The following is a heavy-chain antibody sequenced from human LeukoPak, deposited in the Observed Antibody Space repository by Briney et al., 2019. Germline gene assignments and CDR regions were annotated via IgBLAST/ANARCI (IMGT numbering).Heavy chain of an antibody. CDR3: ARGTSGSYNLDF. V-gene: IGHV4-61*01. CDR2: IYYSGST. D-gene: IGHD1-26*01. CDR1: GGSVSSGRYY. J-gene: IGHJ4*02. Sequence: SETLSLTCTVSGGSVSSGRYYWSWIRQPPGQGLEWIGYIYYSGSTNYNPSLKSRVTISVDTSKNQFSLKLSSATAADTAVYYCARGTSGSYNLDFWGQGTLVTVSS.